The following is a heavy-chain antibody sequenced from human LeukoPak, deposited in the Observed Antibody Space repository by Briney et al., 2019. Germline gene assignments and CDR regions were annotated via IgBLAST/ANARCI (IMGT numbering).Heavy chain of an antibody. Sequence: ASVKVSCKASGYTFTGYYMHWVRQAPGQGLEWMGWINPNSGGTNYAQKFQGRVTMTRDTSTSTAYMELRSLRSDDTAVYYCARGGPLRYFDWLFGGGDVEDYWGQGTLVTVSS. CDR2: INPNSGGT. CDR3: ARGGPLRYFDWLFGGGDVEDY. D-gene: IGHD3-9*01. V-gene: IGHV1-2*02. J-gene: IGHJ4*02. CDR1: GYTFTGYY.